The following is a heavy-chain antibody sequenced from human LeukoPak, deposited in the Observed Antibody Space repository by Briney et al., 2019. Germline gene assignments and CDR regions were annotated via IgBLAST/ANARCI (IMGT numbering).Heavy chain of an antibody. Sequence: ASVKVSCKASGYTFTSYDINWVRQATGQGLEWMGWMNPNSGNTGYAQKFQGRVTMTRNTSISTAYMELSSLRSEDTAVYYCARGGWDYSRIYYYYYMEVWGKGTTVTISS. CDR3: ARGGWDYSRIYYYYYMEV. CDR2: MNPNSGNT. CDR1: GYTFTSYD. J-gene: IGHJ6*03. D-gene: IGHD2-21*01. V-gene: IGHV1-8*02.